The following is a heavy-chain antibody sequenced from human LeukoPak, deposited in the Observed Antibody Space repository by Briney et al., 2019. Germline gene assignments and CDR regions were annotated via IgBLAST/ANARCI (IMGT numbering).Heavy chain of an antibody. V-gene: IGHV3-74*01. CDR1: GFTFSSYW. J-gene: IGHJ4*02. D-gene: IGHD2-8*02. Sequence: GGSLRLSCAASGFTFSSYWMHWVRQAPGKGLVWVSRINSDGRSTSYADSVKGRFTISRDNAKNTLYLQMNSLRAEDTAVYYCARDQIYCTGGYCYFDYWGQGTLVTVSS. CDR2: INSDGRST. CDR3: ARDQIYCTGGYCYFDY.